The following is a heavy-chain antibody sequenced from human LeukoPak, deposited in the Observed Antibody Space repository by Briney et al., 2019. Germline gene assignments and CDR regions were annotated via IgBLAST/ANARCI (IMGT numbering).Heavy chain of an antibody. CDR2: IYHRGST. CDR3: ARGAEYYAIWRGYAGYSDY. V-gene: IGHV4-38-2*02. D-gene: IGHD3-3*01. CDR1: GYSISNGYY. Sequence: SETLSLTCTVSGYSISNGYYWGWIRRPPGKGREGVGSIYHRGSTYYNPSLRSRVTISLDRSKKKFSLKLTSVTAADTAVYFCARGAEYYAIWRGYAGYSDYWGQGISVTVSS. J-gene: IGHJ4*02.